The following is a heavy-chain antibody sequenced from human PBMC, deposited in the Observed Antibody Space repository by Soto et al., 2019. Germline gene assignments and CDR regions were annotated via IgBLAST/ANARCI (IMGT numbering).Heavy chain of an antibody. D-gene: IGHD3-22*01. J-gene: IGHJ5*02. CDR3: ARDNWTYYYDSSGYPRS. CDR2: ISAYNGNT. CDR1: GYTCTSYG. V-gene: IGHV1-18*01. Sequence: QVQLVQSGAEVKKPGASVKVSCKASGYTCTSYGISWVRQAPGQGLEWMGWISAYNGNTNYAQKLQGRVTMTTDTSTSTAYMELRSLRSDDTAVYYCARDNWTYYYDSSGYPRSWGQGTLVTVSS.